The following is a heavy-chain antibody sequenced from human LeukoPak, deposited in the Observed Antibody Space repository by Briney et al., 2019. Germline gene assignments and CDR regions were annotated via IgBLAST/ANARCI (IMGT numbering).Heavy chain of an antibody. J-gene: IGHJ4*02. CDR2: IYHSGST. CDR3: ARGGYYGSGRHSFFDY. CDR1: GGSISSGGYS. V-gene: IGHV4-30-2*01. Sequence: PSETLSLTCAVSGGSISSGGYSWSWIRQPPGKGLEWIGYIYHSGSTYYNPSLKSRVTISVDRSKNQFSLKLSSVTAADTAVYYCARGGYYGSGRHSFFDYWGQGTLVTVSS. D-gene: IGHD3-10*01.